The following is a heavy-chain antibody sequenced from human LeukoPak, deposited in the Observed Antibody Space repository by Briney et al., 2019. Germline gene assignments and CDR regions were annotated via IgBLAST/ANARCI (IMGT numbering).Heavy chain of an antibody. CDR1: GYTFTGYY. D-gene: IGHD3-22*01. V-gene: IGHV1-2*02. J-gene: IGHJ5*02. Sequence: ASVKVSCKASGYTFTGYYMRWVRQAPGQGLEWMGWINPNSGGTNYAQKFQGRVTMTRDTSISTAYMELSRLRSDDAAVYYCARGARYFYDTSHPFDPWGQGTLVTVSS. CDR2: INPNSGGT. CDR3: ARGARYFYDTSHPFDP.